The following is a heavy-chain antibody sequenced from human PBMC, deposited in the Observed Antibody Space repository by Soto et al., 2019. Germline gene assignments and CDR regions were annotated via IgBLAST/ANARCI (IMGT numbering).Heavy chain of an antibody. D-gene: IGHD5-18*01. V-gene: IGHV3-74*01. CDR3: ARSPVGYSYGSY. CDR1: GFTFSSYW. CDR2: IDSDGTGT. Sequence: LRLSCAASGFTFSSYWIHWVRQAPGKGLVWVSRIDSDGTGTVYADSVKGRFTISRDNAKNTVYRQMNSLRAEDTAVYYCARSPVGYSYGSYWGQGTQVTVSS. J-gene: IGHJ4*02.